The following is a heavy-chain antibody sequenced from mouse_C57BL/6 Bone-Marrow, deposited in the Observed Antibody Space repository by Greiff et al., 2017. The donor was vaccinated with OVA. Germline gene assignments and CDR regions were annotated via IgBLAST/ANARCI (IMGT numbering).Heavy chain of an antibody. Sequence: QVQLQQPGTELVKPGASVKLSCKASGYTFTSYWMHWVKQRPGQGLEWIGNINPSNGGTNYNEKFKSKATLTVDKSSSTADMQLSSLTSEDSAVYYCASPRGLGPLFDYWGQGTTLTVSS. J-gene: IGHJ2*01. CDR2: INPSNGGT. V-gene: IGHV1-53*01. CDR1: GYTFTSYW. CDR3: ASPRGLGPLFDY. D-gene: IGHD4-1*01.